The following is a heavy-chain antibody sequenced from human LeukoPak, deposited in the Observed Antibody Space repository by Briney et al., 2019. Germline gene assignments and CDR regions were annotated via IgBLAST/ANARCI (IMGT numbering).Heavy chain of an antibody. Sequence: ASVKVSCKASGYTFTSYAISWVRQAPGQGLEWMGGIIPIFGTANYAQKFQGRVTITTDESTSTAYMELSSLRSEDTAVYYCARDRDGYSPYFDYWGQGTLVTVSS. CDR2: IIPIFGTA. D-gene: IGHD5-24*01. CDR1: GYTFTSYA. CDR3: ARDRDGYSPYFDY. V-gene: IGHV1-69*05. J-gene: IGHJ4*02.